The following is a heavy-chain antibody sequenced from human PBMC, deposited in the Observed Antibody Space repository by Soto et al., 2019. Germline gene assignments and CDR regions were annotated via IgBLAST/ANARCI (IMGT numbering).Heavy chain of an antibody. V-gene: IGHV4-31*03. CDR3: ARGGEGGHTDALDP. CDR2: IYYSGSS. Sequence: QVQLQESGPGLVKPSQTLSLTCTVSGGSISSGGYFWTWIRQHPGKGLEWIGYIYYSGSSYLNPSLKSRLTISVDTSKNQFSLKLSSVTAADTAVYYWARGGEGGHTDALDPWGQGTLVTVSS. J-gene: IGHJ5*02. CDR1: GGSISSGGYF. D-gene: IGHD3-16*01.